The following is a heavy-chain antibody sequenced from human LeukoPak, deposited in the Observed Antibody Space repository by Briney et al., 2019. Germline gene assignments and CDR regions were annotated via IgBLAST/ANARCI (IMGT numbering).Heavy chain of an antibody. CDR1: GGFISSGGYY. Sequence: PSETLSLTCTVSGGFISSGGYYWSWIRQHPGKGLEWIGYIYYSGSTYYNPSLKSRVTISVDTSKNQFSLKLSSVTAADTAVYYCARTYYYDSSGYDYWGQGTLVTVSS. CDR2: IYYSGST. CDR3: ARTYYYDSSGYDY. D-gene: IGHD3-22*01. V-gene: IGHV4-31*03. J-gene: IGHJ4*02.